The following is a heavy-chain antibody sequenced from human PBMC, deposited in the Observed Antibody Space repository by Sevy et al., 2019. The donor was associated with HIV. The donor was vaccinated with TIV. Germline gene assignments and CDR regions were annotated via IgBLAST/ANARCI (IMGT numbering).Heavy chain of an antibody. CDR2: FDPEDAET. CDR1: GSTLSQMA. D-gene: IGHD3-22*01. V-gene: IGHV1-24*01. Sequence: ASVKVSCKVSGSTLSQMAMHWVRQAPGKGLEWMATFDPEDAETIYTQKLQGRVTMTEDTSRDTAYMELSNLRSEDTVVYYCATTKDYYESSGEPFDYWGQGTLGTVSS. J-gene: IGHJ4*02. CDR3: ATTKDYYESSGEPFDY.